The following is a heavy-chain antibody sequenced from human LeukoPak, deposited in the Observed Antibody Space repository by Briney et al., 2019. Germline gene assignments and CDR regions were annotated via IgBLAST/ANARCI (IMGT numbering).Heavy chain of an antibody. Sequence: GGSLRPSCAASGFAFTSFSTGWGPQGPGKGGGWGANIRQDGGGEEYVDSVKGRFTISRDSAKSSVYLQMESLTAEDTAVYYCSRWRWQQSQFDLWGRGTLVTVSS. CDR3: SRWRWQQSQFDL. D-gene: IGHD5-24*01. V-gene: IGHV3-7*01. CDR2: IRQDGGGE. J-gene: IGHJ4*02. CDR1: GFAFTSFS.